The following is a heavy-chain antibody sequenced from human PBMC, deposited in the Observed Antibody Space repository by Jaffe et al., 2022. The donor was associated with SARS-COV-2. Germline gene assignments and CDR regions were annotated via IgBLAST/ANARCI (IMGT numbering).Heavy chain of an antibody. J-gene: IGHJ2*01. V-gene: IGHV3-23*01. CDR3: ARQQFFWYFDV. CDR1: GFRFSTYA. CDR2: IGGGGVST. D-gene: IGHD4-4*01. Sequence: EVQLLESGGDLVQSGGSLRLSCAASGFRFSTYAMSWVRQAPGKGLEWVSTIGGGGVSTYYADSVKGRFTISRDNSKNTLSLQIHSLRAEDSAVYYCARQQFFWYFDVWGRGTLATVSS.